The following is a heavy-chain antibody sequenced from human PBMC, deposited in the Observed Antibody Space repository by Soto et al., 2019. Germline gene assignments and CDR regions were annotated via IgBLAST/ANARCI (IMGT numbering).Heavy chain of an antibody. J-gene: IGHJ4*02. CDR1: GYTFIDYY. Sequence: QVQLVQSGAEVKKPGASVKVSCEASGYTFIDYYMHWVGQAPGQGFEWLGRISPKSGGTNYAQKFQGRVTMTWDTSLNTAYMELSSLMSEDTAVYYCARPPGYISAWYYFDLWGQGPLVTVSS. V-gene: IGHV1-2*02. CDR2: ISPKSGGT. CDR3: ARPPGYISAWYYFDL. D-gene: IGHD6-19*01.